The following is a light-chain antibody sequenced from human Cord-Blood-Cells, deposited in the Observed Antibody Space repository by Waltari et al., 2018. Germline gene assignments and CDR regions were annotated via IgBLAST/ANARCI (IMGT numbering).Light chain of an antibody. CDR1: SSNIGAGYD. J-gene: IGLJ2*01. V-gene: IGLV1-40*01. Sequence: QSVLTQPPSVSGAPGQRLTIPCTGSSSNIGAGYDVHWYQQLPGTAPKLLIYGSSNRPSGVPNRFSGSKSGTSASLAITGLQAEDEADYYCQSYDSSLSGSVFGGGTKLTVL. CDR3: QSYDSSLSGSV. CDR2: GSS.